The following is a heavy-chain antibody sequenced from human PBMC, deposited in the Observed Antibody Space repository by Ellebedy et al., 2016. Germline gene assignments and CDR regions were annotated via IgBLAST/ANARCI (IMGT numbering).Heavy chain of an antibody. CDR2: INHSGST. CDR3: ARVGELYSNYGNYFDY. D-gene: IGHD4-11*01. Sequence: SQTLSLTXAVYGGSFRGYYWSWIRQPPGKGLEWIGEINHSGSTNYNPSLKSRVTISVDTSKNQFSLKLSSVTAADTAVYYCARVGELYSNYGNYFDYWGQGTLVTVSS. CDR1: GGSFRGYY. J-gene: IGHJ4*02. V-gene: IGHV4-34*01.